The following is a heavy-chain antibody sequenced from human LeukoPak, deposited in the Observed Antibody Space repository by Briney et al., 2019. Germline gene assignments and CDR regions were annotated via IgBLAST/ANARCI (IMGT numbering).Heavy chain of an antibody. Sequence: SETLSLTCGVYGGSFSGYYWSWIRQPPGKGLEWVGEINHSGSTNYNPSLKSRVTISVDTSKNQFSLKLSSVTAADTAVYYCARSRVTGGFDHWGQGTLVTVSS. CDR3: ARSRVTGGFDH. V-gene: IGHV4-34*01. CDR2: INHSGST. D-gene: IGHD7-27*01. CDR1: GGSFSGYY. J-gene: IGHJ4*02.